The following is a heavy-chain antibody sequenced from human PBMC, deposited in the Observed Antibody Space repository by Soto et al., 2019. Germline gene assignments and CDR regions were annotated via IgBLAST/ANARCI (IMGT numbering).Heavy chain of an antibody. CDR2: ISSTDNYI. CDR1: GFTFSSYS. V-gene: IGHV3-21*01. Sequence: VSLRLSCAASGFTFSSYSMNWVRQAPGKGLEWVSSISSTDNYIYYADSVKGRFTISRDNAKNSLFLQMNSLRAEDTAGYYCARGHTLITTLRFDPWGQGTLVTVSS. CDR3: ARGHTLITTLRFDP. D-gene: IGHD1-1*01. J-gene: IGHJ5*02.